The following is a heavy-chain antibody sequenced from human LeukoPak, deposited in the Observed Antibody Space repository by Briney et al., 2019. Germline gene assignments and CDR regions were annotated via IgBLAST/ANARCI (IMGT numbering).Heavy chain of an antibody. CDR3: ARQGIAARRTFDY. D-gene: IGHD6-6*01. V-gene: IGHV4-39*01. Sequence: SETLSLTCTVSGGSISSSSYYWGWIRQPPGKGLEWIGSIYYSGSTYYNPSLKSRVTISVDTSKNQFSLKLSSVTAADTAVYYCARQGIAARRTFDYWGQGTLVTVSS. CDR1: GGSISSSSYY. CDR2: IYYSGST. J-gene: IGHJ4*02.